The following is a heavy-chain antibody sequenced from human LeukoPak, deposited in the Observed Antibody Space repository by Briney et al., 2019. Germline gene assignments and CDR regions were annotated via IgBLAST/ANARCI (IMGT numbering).Heavy chain of an antibody. D-gene: IGHD1-26*01. CDR3: ARLASGSYSLQH. CDR2: IRPMNSDV. J-gene: IGHJ1*01. Sequence: GESLKISCKGSGYNFNTYWVAWVRQLPGKGLEWMGIIRPMNSDVRYSPSFQGQVTISADRSINTAYLQWNSLTASDTAMYYCARLASGSYSLQHWGQGTLVTVSS. V-gene: IGHV5-51*01. CDR1: GYNFNTYW.